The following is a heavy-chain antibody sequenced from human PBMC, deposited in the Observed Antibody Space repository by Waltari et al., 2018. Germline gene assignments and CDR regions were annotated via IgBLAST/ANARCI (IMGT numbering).Heavy chain of an antibody. D-gene: IGHD2-2*01. CDR1: GGTFSSYA. V-gene: IGHV1-69*12. J-gene: IGHJ3*02. Sequence: QVQLVQSGAEVKKPGSSVKVSCKASGGTFSSYAIRWVRQAPGQGLGWMGGIIPIFGTANYAQKFQGRVTITADESTSTAYMELSSLRSEDTAVYYCAREGYCSSTSCYSKNDAFDIWGQGTMVTVSS. CDR2: IIPIFGTA. CDR3: AREGYCSSTSCYSKNDAFDI.